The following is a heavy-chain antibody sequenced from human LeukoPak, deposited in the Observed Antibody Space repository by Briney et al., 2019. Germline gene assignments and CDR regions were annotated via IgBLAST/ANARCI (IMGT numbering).Heavy chain of an antibody. J-gene: IGHJ4*02. Sequence: GGSLRLSCAASGFTFSSYWMSWVRQAPARGVEWVANIKQDGSEKYYVDSVKGRFTISRDNAKNSLYLQMNRLRAEDTAVYYCARGYYFIDYWGQGTLVTVSS. CDR3: ARGYYFIDY. V-gene: IGHV3-7*01. CDR1: GFTFSSYW. D-gene: IGHD3-10*01. CDR2: IKQDGSEK.